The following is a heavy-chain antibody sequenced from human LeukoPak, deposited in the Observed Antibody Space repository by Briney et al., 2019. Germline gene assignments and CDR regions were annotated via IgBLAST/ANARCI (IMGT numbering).Heavy chain of an antibody. D-gene: IGHD3-16*01. V-gene: IGHV1-18*01. CDR3: ARDVNYAFDY. J-gene: IGHJ4*02. CDR1: GYSFTRNG. Sequence: AASVKVSCKPSGYSFTRNGISWVRQAPGQGLEWMAWIGANSGNTNYAQNFQDRVTLTTDTSTSTAYMELRSLRSDDTAVYYCARDVNYAFDYWGQGTLVTVSS. CDR2: IGANSGNT.